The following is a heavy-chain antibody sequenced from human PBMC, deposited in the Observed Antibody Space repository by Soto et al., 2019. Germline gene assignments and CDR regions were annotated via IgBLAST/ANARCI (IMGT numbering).Heavy chain of an antibody. CDR1: GGSISSYY. D-gene: IGHD3-22*01. J-gene: IGHJ4*02. V-gene: IGHV4-59*08. Sequence: SETLSLTCAVSGGSISSYYWSWIRQPPGKGLEWIGYIYYSGSTNYNPSLKSRVTISVDTSKNQFSLKLSSVTAADTAVYYCASIGYYHDYWGQGTLVTVSS. CDR2: IYYSGST. CDR3: ASIGYYHDY.